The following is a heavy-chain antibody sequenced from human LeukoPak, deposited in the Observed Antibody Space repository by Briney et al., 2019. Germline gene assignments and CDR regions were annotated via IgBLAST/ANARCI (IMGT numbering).Heavy chain of an antibody. CDR1: GFTFNNYA. CDR2: ISGSGAST. V-gene: IGHV3-23*01. CDR3: ARDNGNKYYFDY. J-gene: IGHJ4*02. D-gene: IGHD2-8*01. Sequence: GGSLRLSCSGTGFTFNNYAMTWVRQAPGKGLEWVSGISGSGASTSYADSVKGRFTISRDNAKKSLYLQMNSLRAEDTAVYYCARDNGNKYYFDYWGQGTLVTVSS.